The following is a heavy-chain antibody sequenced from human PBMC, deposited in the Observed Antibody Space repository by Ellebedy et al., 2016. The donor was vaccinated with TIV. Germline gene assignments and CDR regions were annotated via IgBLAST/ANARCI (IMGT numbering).Heavy chain of an antibody. CDR3: TRVYRGGSLDY. Sequence: GESLKISXAASGFTFSNAWMTWVRQTPGKGLEWVGRIKSKTDGGTTDYAAPVKGRFTISRDDSRTTLYLQMNSLETEDTGVYYCTRVYRGGSLDYWGQGTLVTVSS. CDR1: GFTFSNAW. V-gene: IGHV3-15*01. D-gene: IGHD3-10*01. J-gene: IGHJ4*02. CDR2: IKSKTDGGTT.